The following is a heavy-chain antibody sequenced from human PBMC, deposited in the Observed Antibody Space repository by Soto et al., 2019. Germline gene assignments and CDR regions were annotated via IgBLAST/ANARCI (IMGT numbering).Heavy chain of an antibody. CDR2: ISYDGSNK. J-gene: IGHJ3*02. CDR3: AKDLDTGDAFDI. V-gene: IGHV3-30*18. Sequence: QVQLVESGGGVVQPGRSLRLSCAASGFTFSSYGMHWVRQAPGKGLEWVAVISYDGSNKYYADSMKGRFTISRDNSKNTLYLQMNSLRAEDTAVYYCAKDLDTGDAFDIWGQGTMVTVSS. D-gene: IGHD5-18*01. CDR1: GFTFSSYG.